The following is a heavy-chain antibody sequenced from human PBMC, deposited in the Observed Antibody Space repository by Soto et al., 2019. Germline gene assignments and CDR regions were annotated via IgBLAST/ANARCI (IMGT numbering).Heavy chain of an antibody. CDR2: ISSSGSTI. Sequence: PGGFLRLSCAASGFTFSSYSMNWVRQAPGKGLEWVSYISSSGSTIYHADSVKGRFTISRDNAKKSLYLQMNSLRAEDTAVYYCARDRVSGAYYHDAFDMWGQGTMVTVSS. CDR3: ARDRVSGAYYHDAFDM. J-gene: IGHJ3*02. D-gene: IGHD3-10*01. V-gene: IGHV3-48*01. CDR1: GFTFSSYS.